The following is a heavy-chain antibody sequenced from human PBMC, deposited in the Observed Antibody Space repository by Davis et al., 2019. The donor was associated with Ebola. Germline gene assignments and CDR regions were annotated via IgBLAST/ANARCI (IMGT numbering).Heavy chain of an antibody. CDR3: ARAVQVWLYTDY. D-gene: IGHD1-1*01. V-gene: IGHV5-10-1*01. Sequence: GESLKISCKGSGYSFSSYWISWVRQMPGKGLEWMGRIDPSDSHTKYSPSFQGHVTISADKSISTAYLQWSSLKASDTAMYYCARAVQVWLYTDYWGQGSLVTVSS. CDR2: IDPSDSHT. J-gene: IGHJ4*02. CDR1: GYSFSSYW.